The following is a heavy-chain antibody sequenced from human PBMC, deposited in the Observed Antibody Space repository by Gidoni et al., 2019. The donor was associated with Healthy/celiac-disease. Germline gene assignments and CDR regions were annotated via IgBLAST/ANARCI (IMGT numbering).Heavy chain of an antibody. J-gene: IGHJ2*01. CDR3: ARRNGDYWYFDL. CDR1: GGTFSSYA. Sequence: QVQLVQSGAEVKKPGSSVKVSCKASGGTFSSYAISWVRQAPGQRLEGMGGIIPIFGTANYAQKVQGRGTITADESTSTAYMELSSLRSEDTAVYYCARRNGDYWYFDLWGRGTLVTVSS. D-gene: IGHD4-17*01. CDR2: IIPIFGTA. V-gene: IGHV1-69*01.